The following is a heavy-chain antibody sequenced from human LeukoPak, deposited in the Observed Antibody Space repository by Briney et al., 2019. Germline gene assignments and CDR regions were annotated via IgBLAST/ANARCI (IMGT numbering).Heavy chain of an antibody. CDR3: AKAPSTTHYYYYMDV. D-gene: IGHD4-17*01. CDR1: GFTFSSYG. Sequence: GGSLRLSCAASGFTFSSYGMHWVRQAPGKGLEWVAFIRYDGSNKYYADSMKGRFTISRDNSKNTLYLQMNSLRAEDTAVYYCAKAPSTTHYYYYMDVWGKGTTVTVSS. V-gene: IGHV3-30*02. CDR2: IRYDGSNK. J-gene: IGHJ6*03.